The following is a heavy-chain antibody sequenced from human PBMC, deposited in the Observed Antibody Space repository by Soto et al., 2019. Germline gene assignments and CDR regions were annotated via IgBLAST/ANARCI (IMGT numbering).Heavy chain of an antibody. Sequence: PSETLSLTCTVSGGSISSSSYYWGWIRQPPGKGLEWIGSIYYSGSTYYNPSLKSRVTISVDTSKNQFSLKLSSVTAADTAVYYCASGVTYYDILTGYRYNWFDPWGQGTLVTVSS. CDR1: GGSISSSSYY. CDR2: IYYSGST. CDR3: ASGVTYYDILTGYRYNWFDP. J-gene: IGHJ5*02. D-gene: IGHD3-9*01. V-gene: IGHV4-39*01.